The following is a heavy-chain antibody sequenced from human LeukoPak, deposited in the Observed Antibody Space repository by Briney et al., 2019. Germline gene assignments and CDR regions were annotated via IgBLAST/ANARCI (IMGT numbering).Heavy chain of an antibody. CDR1: GGSISSYY. J-gene: IGHJ4*02. Sequence: SETLSLTCTVSGGSISSYYWSWIRQPPGKGLEWIGYIYYSGSTNYNPSLKSRVTISVDTSKNQFSLKLSSVTAADTAVYYCARTALYYYGSGSYFDYWGQGILVTVSS. CDR3: ARTALYYYGSGSYFDY. V-gene: IGHV4-59*01. CDR2: IYYSGST. D-gene: IGHD3-10*01.